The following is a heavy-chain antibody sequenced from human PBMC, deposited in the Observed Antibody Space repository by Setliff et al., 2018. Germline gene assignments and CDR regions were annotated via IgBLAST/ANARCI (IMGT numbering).Heavy chain of an antibody. D-gene: IGHD3-3*01. CDR2: ISSSGDST. J-gene: IGHJ4*02. CDR1: GFTFSSYE. V-gene: IGHV3-48*03. Sequence: GSLRLSCAASGFTFSSYEMNWVRQAPGKGLEWVSYISSSGDSTYYADSVKGRFTISRDNAKNSLYLQMNSLRAEGTAVYYCARGGLTTYYNFWSDYYTEGFDYWGQGSLVTSPQ. CDR3: ARGGLTTYYNFWSDYYTEGFDY.